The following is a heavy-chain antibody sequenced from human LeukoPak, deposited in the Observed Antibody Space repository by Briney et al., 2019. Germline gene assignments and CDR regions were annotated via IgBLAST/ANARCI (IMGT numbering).Heavy chain of an antibody. Sequence: GGSLRLPCAASGFTFSSYGMHWVRQAPGKGLEWVAVIWYDGSNKYYADSVKGRFTISRDNSKNTLYLQMNSLRAEDTAVYYCARATYDILTGYAISPFDYWGQGTLVTVSS. CDR1: GFTFSSYG. D-gene: IGHD3-9*01. CDR2: IWYDGSNK. J-gene: IGHJ4*02. CDR3: ARATYDILTGYAISPFDY. V-gene: IGHV3-33*01.